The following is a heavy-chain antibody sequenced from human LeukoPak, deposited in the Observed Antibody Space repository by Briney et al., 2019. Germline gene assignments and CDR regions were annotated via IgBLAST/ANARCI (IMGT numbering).Heavy chain of an antibody. Sequence: HPSETLSLTCTVSGGSISSSRYSWGWIRQPPGKGLEWIGSIYYSGSTYYNPSLKSRVTISVDTSKNQFSLKLSSVTAADTAVYYCARDYDILTGSSAVDYWGQGTLVTVSS. CDR3: ARDYDILTGSSAVDY. CDR1: GGSISSSRYS. J-gene: IGHJ4*02. CDR2: IYYSGST. D-gene: IGHD3-9*01. V-gene: IGHV4-39*02.